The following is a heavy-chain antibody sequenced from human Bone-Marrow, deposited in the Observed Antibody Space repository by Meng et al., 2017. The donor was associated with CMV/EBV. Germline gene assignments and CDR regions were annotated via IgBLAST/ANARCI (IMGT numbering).Heavy chain of an antibody. CDR3: ARDGGYSSSWYGMDV. D-gene: IGHD6-13*01. CDR1: GFTFSRYW. V-gene: IGHV3-7*01. J-gene: IGHJ6*01. CDR2: IKQDESEK. Sequence: GESLKISCAASGFTFSRYWMSWVRQAPGKGLEWVANIKQDESEKHYVDSVRGRFTISRDNAKNSLYLQMNSLRAEDTAVYYCARDGGYSSSWYGMDVWGQGTTVTVSS.